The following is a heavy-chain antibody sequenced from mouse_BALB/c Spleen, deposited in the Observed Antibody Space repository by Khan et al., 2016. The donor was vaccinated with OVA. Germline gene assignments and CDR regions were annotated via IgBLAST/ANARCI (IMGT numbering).Heavy chain of an antibody. Sequence: EVQLQESGPGLVKPSQSLYLSCTATGYSITSDYVWNWIRQLPGNKLECMGHIRYSGNTKYNPSLKSRISITRDTSKNQFFLQLNSVTTEDTATYYCARIYGGDFDYWGQGTTLTVSS. CDR3: ARIYGGDFDY. J-gene: IGHJ2*01. CDR1: GYSITSDYV. D-gene: IGHD1-1*01. CDR2: IRYSGNT. V-gene: IGHV3-2*02.